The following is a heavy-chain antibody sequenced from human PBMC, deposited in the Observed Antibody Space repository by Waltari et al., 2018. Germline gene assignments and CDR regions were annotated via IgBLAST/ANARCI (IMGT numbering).Heavy chain of an antibody. J-gene: IGHJ4*02. CDR1: GGPFRSYA. CDR3: ARAPPCGGDCYGSLGY. CDR2: IITIFGTA. Sequence: QVRLVQSGAEVKKPGSSVMVSCWASGGPFRSYAISWVRQAPGQGLEWMGGIITIFGTANYAQKFQGRVTMTTDETTSTAYMELSSLRSEDTAVYYCARAPPCGGDCYGSLGYWGQGTLVTVSS. V-gene: IGHV1-69*05. D-gene: IGHD2-21*01.